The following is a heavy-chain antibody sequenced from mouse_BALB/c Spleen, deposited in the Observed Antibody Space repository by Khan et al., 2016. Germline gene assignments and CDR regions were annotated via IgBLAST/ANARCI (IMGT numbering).Heavy chain of an antibody. CDR3: ATTFYDNYAWLAY. Sequence: EVQLVESGPGLVKPSQSLSLTCSVIGYSITSGYYWNWIRQFPGNKLEWMGHISFDGSNNYNPSLKNRISITRDTSKNQFFLRLNSVTTEDTATYYCATTFYDNYAWLAYGGQGTLVTVSA. D-gene: IGHD2-4*01. J-gene: IGHJ3*01. CDR2: ISFDGSN. V-gene: IGHV3-6*02. CDR1: GYSITSGYY.